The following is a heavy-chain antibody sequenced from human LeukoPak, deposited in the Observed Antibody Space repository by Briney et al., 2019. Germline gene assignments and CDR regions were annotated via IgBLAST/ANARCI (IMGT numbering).Heavy chain of an antibody. CDR1: GYTFTSYG. V-gene: IGHV1-18*01. CDR2: ISGYNGNT. Sequence: ASVKVSCKASGYTFTSYGISWVRQAPGQGLEWMGWISGYNGNTNYAQKLQGRVTMTTDTSTSTAYMELRSLRSDDTAVYYCARDNYYRSGSFIRWFDPWGHGTLVTVSS. D-gene: IGHD3-10*01. J-gene: IGHJ5*02. CDR3: ARDNYYRSGSFIRWFDP.